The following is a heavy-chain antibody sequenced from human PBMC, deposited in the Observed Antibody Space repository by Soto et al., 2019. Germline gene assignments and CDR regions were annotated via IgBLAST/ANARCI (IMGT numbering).Heavy chain of an antibody. V-gene: IGHV3-74*01. D-gene: IGHD5-12*01. CDR1: GLIFGNYW. CDR2: IKNDGSST. CDR3: ARESSGYSSYFDY. Sequence: GGSLRLSCAAPGLIFGNYWMHWIRQAPGKGLAWVSRIKNDGSSTNYADSVKGRFTISRDNAKNTLYLQMDSLRAEDTAVYYCARESSGYSSYFDYWGQGTLVTVSS. J-gene: IGHJ4*02.